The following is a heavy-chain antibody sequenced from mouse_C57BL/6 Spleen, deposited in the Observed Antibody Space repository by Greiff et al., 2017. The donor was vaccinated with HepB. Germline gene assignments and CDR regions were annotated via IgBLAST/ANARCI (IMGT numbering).Heavy chain of an antibody. CDR3: TSRVTEGAWFAY. V-gene: IGHV14-4*01. J-gene: IGHJ3*01. D-gene: IGHD2-2*01. CDR2: IDPENGDP. CDR1: GFNIKDDY. Sequence: EVQLQQSGAELVRPGASVKLSCTASGFNIKDDYMHWVKQRPEQGLEWIGWIDPENGDPEYASKFQGKAPITADTSSNTAYLQLSSLTSEDTAVYYGTSRVTEGAWFAYWGQGTLVTVSA.